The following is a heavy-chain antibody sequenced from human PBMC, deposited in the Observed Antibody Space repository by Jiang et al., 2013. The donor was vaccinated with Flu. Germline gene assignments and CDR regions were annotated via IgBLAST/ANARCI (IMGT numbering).Heavy chain of an antibody. CDR3: AREIAARSGSVY. CDR2: ILHSGIT. J-gene: IGHJ4*02. Sequence: PGLVKPSETLSLTCTVSGSSIISGFYWGWIRQTPEKGLEWIGSILHSGITHYNPSLQSRVTISVDTSENQFSLNVYPVTAADTAIYYCAREIAARSGSVYWGQGTLVTVSS. V-gene: IGHV4-38-2*02. D-gene: IGHD2-21*01. CDR1: GSSIISGFY.